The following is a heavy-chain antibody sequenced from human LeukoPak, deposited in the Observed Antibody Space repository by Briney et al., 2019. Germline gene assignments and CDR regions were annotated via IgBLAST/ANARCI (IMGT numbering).Heavy chain of an antibody. Sequence: GAPVKVSCTASGYTFTNYHINWVRQATGQGLEWMGWINPNSGDSGFAQKFQGRVTITRDTAMTTAYMELSSLTSEDTAIYFCARTTSFTASGYDYWGQGTLVTVSS. CDR3: ARTTSFTASGYDY. J-gene: IGHJ4*02. CDR2: INPNSGDS. D-gene: IGHD6-25*01. CDR1: GYTFTNYH. V-gene: IGHV1-8*03.